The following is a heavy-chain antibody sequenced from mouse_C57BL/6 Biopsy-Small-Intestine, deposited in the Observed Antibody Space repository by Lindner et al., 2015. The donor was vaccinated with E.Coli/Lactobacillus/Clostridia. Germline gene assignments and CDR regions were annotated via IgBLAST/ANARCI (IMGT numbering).Heavy chain of an antibody. Sequence: VQLQESGGGLVQPGGSLKLSCAASGFTFSDYYMYWVRQTPEKRLEWVAYISNGGGSTYYPDTVKGRFTISRDNAKNTLYLQMSRLKSEDTAMYYCARHQLGPLDYWGQGTTLTVSS. CDR3: ARHQLGPLDY. V-gene: IGHV5-12*01. J-gene: IGHJ2*01. D-gene: IGHD4-1*02. CDR2: ISNGGGST. CDR1: GFTFSDYY.